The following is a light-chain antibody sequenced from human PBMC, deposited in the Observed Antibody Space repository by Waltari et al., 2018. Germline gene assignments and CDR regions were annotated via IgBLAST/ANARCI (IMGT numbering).Light chain of an antibody. CDR2: DTF. Sequence: EIVLTQSPVTLSLSPEERASLSCRASQSVANYLAWYQQKPGQSPRLLIYDTFKRATDIPARFSGSKSGTEYTLTISSLEPEDSAVYYCQQRSYWPRTFGQGTTVEIK. J-gene: IGKJ1*01. V-gene: IGKV3-11*01. CDR1: QSVANY. CDR3: QQRSYWPRT.